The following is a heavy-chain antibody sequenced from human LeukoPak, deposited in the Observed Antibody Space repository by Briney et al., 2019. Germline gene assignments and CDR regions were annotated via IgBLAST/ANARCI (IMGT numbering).Heavy chain of an antibody. CDR3: AKDWDYYDSSGYYSGAFDI. J-gene: IGHJ3*02. V-gene: IGHV3-23*01. CDR2: ISGSGGST. D-gene: IGHD3-22*01. CDR1: GFTFSSYA. Sequence: GGSLRLSCAASGFTFSSYAMSWVRQAPGRGLEWVSAISGSGGSTYYADSVKGRFTISRDNSKNTLYLQMNSLRAEDTAVYYCAKDWDYYDSSGYYSGAFDIWGQGTMVTVSS.